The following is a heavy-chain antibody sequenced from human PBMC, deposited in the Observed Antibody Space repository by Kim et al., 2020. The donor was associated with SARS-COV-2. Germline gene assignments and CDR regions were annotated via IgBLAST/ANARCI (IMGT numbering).Heavy chain of an antibody. CDR3: ARDPGALLDRGVFYYYYYGMDV. CDR2: ISSSSSYI. Sequence: GGSLRLSCAASGFTFSSYSMNWVRQAPGKGLEWVSSISSSSSYIYYADSVKGRFTISRDNAKNSLYLQMNSLRAEDTAVYYCARDPGALLDRGVFYYYYYGMDVWGQGTTVTVSS. D-gene: IGHD3-10*01. J-gene: IGHJ6*02. CDR1: GFTFSSYS. V-gene: IGHV3-21*04.